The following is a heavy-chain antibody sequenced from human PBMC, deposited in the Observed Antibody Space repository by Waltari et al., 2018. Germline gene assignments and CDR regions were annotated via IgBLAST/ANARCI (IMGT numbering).Heavy chain of an antibody. V-gene: IGHV3-74*01. CDR2: IHSDGRST. CDR1: GFGIRGYW. Sequence: EVQLVESGGGLIQPGGSLRLSCAASGFGIRGYWMHCVRLPPGKGLVWVSRIHSDGRSTSYVDSVRGRFTVSRDNAKNTVYLQMNSLRADDTGVYFCARDGLGSSHDYWGQGTLVTVSS. D-gene: IGHD6-6*01. J-gene: IGHJ4*02. CDR3: ARDGLGSSHDY.